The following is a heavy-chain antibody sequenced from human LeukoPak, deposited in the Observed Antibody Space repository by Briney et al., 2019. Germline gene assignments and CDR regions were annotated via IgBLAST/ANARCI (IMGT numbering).Heavy chain of an antibody. CDR2: IWYDGSNK. CDR1: GFTFSSYG. Sequence: GALRLSCAASGFTFSSYGMHWVRQAPGKGLEWVAVIWYDGSNKYYADSVKGRFTISRDNSKNTLYLQMNSLRAEDTAVYYCARGRGSGVRIRQYNWFDPWGQGTLVTVSS. J-gene: IGHJ5*02. V-gene: IGHV3-33*01. CDR3: ARGRGSGVRIRQYNWFDP. D-gene: IGHD6-19*01.